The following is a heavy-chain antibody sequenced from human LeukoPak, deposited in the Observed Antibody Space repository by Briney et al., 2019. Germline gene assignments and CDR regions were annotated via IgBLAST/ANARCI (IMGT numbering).Heavy chain of an antibody. D-gene: IGHD3-3*01. V-gene: IGHV4-31*03. Sequence: SETLSLTCTVSGGSINNGGYYWSWIRQHPGKGLEWIGYIYYSGSSYYNPSLRSRVTISVDTSKNHFSLKLSSVTAADTAVYYCARVESGIFDPWGQGTLVTVSS. CDR1: GGSINNGGYY. J-gene: IGHJ5*02. CDR2: IYYSGSS. CDR3: ARVESGIFDP.